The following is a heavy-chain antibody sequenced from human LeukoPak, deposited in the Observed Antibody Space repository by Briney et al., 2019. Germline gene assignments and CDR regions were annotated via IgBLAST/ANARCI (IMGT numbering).Heavy chain of an antibody. CDR3: AKVKEMYSGGSYYFDY. Sequence: PGGSLRLSCAASGFTFSSYGMHWVRQAPGKGLEWVAVISYDGFNPYYADSVKGRFTISRDNSKNTLWLQMNSLRAEDTAVYYCAKVKEMYSGGSYYFDYWGQGTLVTVSS. CDR1: GFTFSSYG. CDR2: ISYDGFNP. D-gene: IGHD6-19*01. J-gene: IGHJ4*02. V-gene: IGHV3-30*18.